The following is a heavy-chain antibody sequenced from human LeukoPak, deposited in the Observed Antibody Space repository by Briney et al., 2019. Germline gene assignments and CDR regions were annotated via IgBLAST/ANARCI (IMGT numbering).Heavy chain of an antibody. J-gene: IGHJ5*02. Sequence: SETLSLTCAVSGVSLSSGGYSWSWLRPPPGKALEWIGYIYHSGSPYYTPPLKSRVTISEDRSKTQFPLELSSVPAADTAVYYCARGEDGYNWVIFDPWGQGTLVTVSS. V-gene: IGHV4-30-2*01. CDR2: IYHSGSP. CDR1: GVSLSSGGYS. D-gene: IGHD5-24*01. CDR3: ARGEDGYNWVIFDP.